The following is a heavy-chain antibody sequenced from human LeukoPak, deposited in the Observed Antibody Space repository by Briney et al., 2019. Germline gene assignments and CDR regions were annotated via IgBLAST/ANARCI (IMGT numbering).Heavy chain of an antibody. J-gene: IGHJ4*02. D-gene: IGHD6-13*01. CDR1: GDTISGFS. CDR2: IYSSGST. Sequence: SETLSLTCTVSGDTISGFSWSWIRQPAGKGLERIGRIYSSGSTNYSPPLRSRVTMSVDTKNKFSLKLNSVTSADTAVYCCARDRAGLSDDWGQGTLVTVSS. CDR3: ARDRAGLSDD. V-gene: IGHV4-4*07.